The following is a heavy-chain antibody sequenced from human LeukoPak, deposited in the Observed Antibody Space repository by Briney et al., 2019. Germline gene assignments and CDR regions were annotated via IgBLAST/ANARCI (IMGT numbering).Heavy chain of an antibody. J-gene: IGHJ4*02. CDR3: AXXXXXXGVFXXXXWFDY. Sequence: SETLSLTCTVSGGSISSYYWSWIRQPPGKGLEWIGYIYYSGSTNXNPSLKXRVTISVDTSKNQFSLKLSSVTAADTAVYYCAXXXXXXGVFXXXXWFDYWGQGTLVTVSS. CDR1: GGSISSYY. CDR2: IYYSGST. D-gene: IGHD3-10*01. V-gene: IGHV4-59*01.